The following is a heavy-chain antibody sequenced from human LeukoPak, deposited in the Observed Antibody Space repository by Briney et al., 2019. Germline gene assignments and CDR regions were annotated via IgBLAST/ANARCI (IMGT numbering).Heavy chain of an antibody. CDR1: GFTFSSYW. V-gene: IGHV3-7*04. CDR2: IKQDGSEK. Sequence: PGGSLRLSCAASGFTFSSYWMSWVRQAPGKGLEWVANIKQDGSEKYYVDSVKGRFTISRDNAKNSLYLQMNSLRAEDTAVYYCARRGYSYGLYYFDYWGQGTLVTVSS. CDR3: ARRGYSYGLYYFDY. D-gene: IGHD5-18*01. J-gene: IGHJ4*02.